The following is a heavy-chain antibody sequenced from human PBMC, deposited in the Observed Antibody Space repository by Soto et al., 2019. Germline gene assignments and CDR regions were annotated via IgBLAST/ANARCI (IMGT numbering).Heavy chain of an antibody. D-gene: IGHD6-6*01. CDR2: ISYEGSKK. V-gene: IGHV3-30-3*01. Sequence: QVQLVESGGGVVQPGRSLRLSCAASGFRFSSFGIHWVRQAPGKGLEWVAVISYEGSKKYYSDSMKGRCTISRDNSKNKRYMQLNSLREEDTAVYYCARETPLAPNTFDYWGRGTLVTVSS. CDR1: GFRFSSFG. J-gene: IGHJ4*02. CDR3: ARETPLAPNTFDY.